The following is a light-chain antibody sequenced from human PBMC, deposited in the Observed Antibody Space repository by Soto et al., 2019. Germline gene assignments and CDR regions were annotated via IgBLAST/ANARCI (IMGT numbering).Light chain of an antibody. CDR1: QSVSSNY. Sequence: IVLTQSPGTLSLSPGERATLSCRASQSVSSNYLAWYQQKPGQAPRLLIYGASSRATGIPDRFSGSGSGTDFTLTISRLEPEDFAVYYCQQYGSSPQTFGQGTKVEIK. J-gene: IGKJ1*01. CDR2: GAS. CDR3: QQYGSSPQT. V-gene: IGKV3-20*01.